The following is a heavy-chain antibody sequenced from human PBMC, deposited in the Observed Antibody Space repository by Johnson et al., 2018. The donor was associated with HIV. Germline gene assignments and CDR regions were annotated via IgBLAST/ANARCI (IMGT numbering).Heavy chain of an antibody. D-gene: IGHD5-12*01. Sequence: VQLVESGGGLIQPGGSLRLSCAASGFTVSSYYMSWVRQAPGKGLEWVSGIDTAGNTYYAGSVKGRFTISRENAKNSLYLQVKSLTAGDSALYYCARGSYDGDAFDIWGQGTMVTVSS. CDR2: IDTAGNT. CDR3: ARGSYDGDAFDI. V-gene: IGHV3-13*01. CDR1: GFTVSSYY. J-gene: IGHJ3*02.